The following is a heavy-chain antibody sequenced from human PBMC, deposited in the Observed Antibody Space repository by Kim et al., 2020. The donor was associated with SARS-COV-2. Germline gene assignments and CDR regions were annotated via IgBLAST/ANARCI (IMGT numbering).Heavy chain of an antibody. CDR1: GFTFSSYG. CDR3: ARSGSGSYYGSYDY. Sequence: GGSLRLSCAASGFTFSSYGMHWVRQAPGKGLEWVAVISYDGSNKYYADSVKGRFTISRDNSKNTLYLQMNSVRAEDTAVYYCARSGSGSYYGSYDYWGQG. V-gene: IGHV3-33*05. D-gene: IGHD3-10*01. J-gene: IGHJ4*02. CDR2: ISYDGSNK.